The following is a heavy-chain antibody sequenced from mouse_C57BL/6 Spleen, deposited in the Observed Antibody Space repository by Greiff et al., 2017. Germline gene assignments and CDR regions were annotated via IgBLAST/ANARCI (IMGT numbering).Heavy chain of an antibody. CDR3: ARGGRHAMDY. Sequence: QVQLQQSGAELARPGASVKMSCKASGYTFTSYTMHWVKQRPGQGLEWIGYINPSSGYTKYNQKFKDKATLTADKSSSTAYMQLRSLTSEDSAVYYCARGGRHAMDYWGQGTSVTGSS. J-gene: IGHJ4*01. CDR2: INPSSGYT. V-gene: IGHV1-4*01. CDR1: GYTFTSYT.